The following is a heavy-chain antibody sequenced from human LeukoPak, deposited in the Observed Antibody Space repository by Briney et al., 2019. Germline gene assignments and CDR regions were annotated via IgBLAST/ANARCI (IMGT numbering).Heavy chain of an antibody. CDR2: VSQDGREK. CDR1: AGFTFSDYW. Sequence: GGSLRLSCAASAGFTFSDYWMNWVRQAPGKGLEWVAIVSQDGREKLYVDSVKGRFTISRDNAKSSLYLQINSLRAEDTAVYYCVGGIGWQPDYWGQGTLVTVSS. V-gene: IGHV3-7*03. CDR3: VGGIGWQPDY. D-gene: IGHD6-19*01. J-gene: IGHJ4*02.